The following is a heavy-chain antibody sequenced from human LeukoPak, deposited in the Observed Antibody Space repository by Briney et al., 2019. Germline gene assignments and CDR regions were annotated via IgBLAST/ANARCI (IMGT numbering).Heavy chain of an antibody. J-gene: IGHJ5*02. CDR2: IYYSGST. D-gene: IGHD2-15*01. Sequence: PSETLSLTCTVSGGSISSSSYYWGWIRQPPGKGLEWIGSIYYSGSTYYNPSLKSRVTISVDTSKNQFSLKLSSVTAADTAVYYCARHMKIRYCSGGSCQKVGLWFDPWGQGTLVTVSS. V-gene: IGHV4-39*01. CDR1: GGSISSSSYY. CDR3: ARHMKIRYCSGGSCQKVGLWFDP.